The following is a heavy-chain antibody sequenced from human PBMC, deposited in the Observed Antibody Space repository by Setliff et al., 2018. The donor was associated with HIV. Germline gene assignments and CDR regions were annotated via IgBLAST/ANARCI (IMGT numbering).Heavy chain of an antibody. CDR2: IYYSGST. V-gene: IGHV4-30-4*08. CDR1: GGSISSGAYY. D-gene: IGHD3-22*01. CDR3: ARGDTYYHDRSGYVKSALDAFDI. Sequence: SETLSLTCTVSGGSISSGAYYWTWIRQHPGKGLEWIGYIYYSGSTYYNPSLKSRVNISVDMSKNQFSLKLNSVTAADTAVYHCARGDTYYHDRSGYVKSALDAFDIWGRGTMVTVSS. J-gene: IGHJ3*02.